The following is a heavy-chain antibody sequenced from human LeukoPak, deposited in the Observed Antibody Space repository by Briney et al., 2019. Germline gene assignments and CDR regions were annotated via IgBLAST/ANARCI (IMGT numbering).Heavy chain of an antibody. D-gene: IGHD3-22*01. J-gene: IGHJ4*02. CDR2: ISWDGTT. CDR1: GFIFENYT. V-gene: IGHV3-43*01. Sequence: GGSLRLSCAASGFIFENYTMHWVRQAPGKTLEWVSLISWDGTTYYTDSLKGRFTTSRDSSKNSLYLQMDTLRSEDTAFYYCVKDLSYESSGSGFDQWGQGTLVTVSS. CDR3: VKDLSYESSGSGFDQ.